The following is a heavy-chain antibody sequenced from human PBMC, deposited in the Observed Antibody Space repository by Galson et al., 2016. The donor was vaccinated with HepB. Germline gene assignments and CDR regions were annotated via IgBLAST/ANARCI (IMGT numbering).Heavy chain of an antibody. CDR1: GFNFNDFS. CDR3: SKDTDIHARSSGMDV. V-gene: IGHV3-48*01. J-gene: IGHJ6*02. D-gene: IGHD5-18*01. Sequence: SLRLSCAVSGFNFNDFSMNWIRQAPGKGLEWLSYISGTGSRILYADSVKGRFTISKDKAKLSLYLQMSSLRVEDTAIYFCSKDTDIHARSSGMDVWGQGTTVTVSS. CDR2: ISGTGSRI.